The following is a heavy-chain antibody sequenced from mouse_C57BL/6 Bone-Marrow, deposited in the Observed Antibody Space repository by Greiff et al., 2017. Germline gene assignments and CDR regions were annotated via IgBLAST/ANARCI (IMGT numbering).Heavy chain of an antibody. J-gene: IGHJ4*01. Sequence: QVQLKQPGAELVKPGASVKLSCKASGYTFTSYWMHWVKQRPGQGLEWIGMIHPNSGSTNYNEKFKSKATLTVDKSSSTAYMQLSSLTSEDSAVYYCARFYYGSLMDYWGQGTSVTVSS. V-gene: IGHV1-64*01. CDR2: IHPNSGST. CDR3: ARFYYGSLMDY. D-gene: IGHD1-1*01. CDR1: GYTFTSYW.